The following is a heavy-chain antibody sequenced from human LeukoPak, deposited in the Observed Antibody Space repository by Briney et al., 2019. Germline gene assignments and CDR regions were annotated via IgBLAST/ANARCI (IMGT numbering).Heavy chain of an antibody. Sequence: GGSLRLSCAASGFTFSRYWMHWVRQVPGKGLVWVSRINSEGSSISYADSVKGRFSISRDNAKNTLFLQMNSLRGDDTAVYFCASGGDFASDGLDIWGEGSMVTVS. D-gene: IGHD2-21*02. CDR1: GFTFSRYW. V-gene: IGHV3-74*01. J-gene: IGHJ3*02. CDR3: ASGGDFASDGLDI. CDR2: INSEGSSI.